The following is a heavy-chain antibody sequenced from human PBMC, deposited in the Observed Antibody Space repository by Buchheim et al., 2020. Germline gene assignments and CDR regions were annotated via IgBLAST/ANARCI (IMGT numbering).Heavy chain of an antibody. Sequence: EVQLVESGGGLVKPGGSLRLSCAASGFTFSSYSMNWVRQAPGKGLEWVSSISSSSSYIYYADSVKGRFTISSDNDKNSLYLQMNSLRAEDTAVYYCARDPEDYYYYGMDVWGQGTT. V-gene: IGHV3-21*01. CDR3: ARDPEDYYYYGMDV. CDR1: GFTFSSYS. J-gene: IGHJ6*02. D-gene: IGHD1-14*01. CDR2: ISSSSSYI.